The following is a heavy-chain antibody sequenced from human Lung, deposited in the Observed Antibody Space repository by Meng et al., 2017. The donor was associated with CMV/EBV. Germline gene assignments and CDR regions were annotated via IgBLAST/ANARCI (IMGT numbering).Heavy chain of an antibody. Sequence: ESXKISXAASGFTFSSYWMNWVRQAPGKGLEWVANIKEDGSEKHYVASVKGRFTISRDNAKNLLFLQMDSLRADDTAVYQCARGYGSDDRCYGASDYWGQGTXVTVSS. CDR2: IKEDGSEK. V-gene: IGHV3-7*01. J-gene: IGHJ4*02. D-gene: IGHD2-15*01. CDR3: ARGYGSDDRCYGASDY. CDR1: GFTFSSYW.